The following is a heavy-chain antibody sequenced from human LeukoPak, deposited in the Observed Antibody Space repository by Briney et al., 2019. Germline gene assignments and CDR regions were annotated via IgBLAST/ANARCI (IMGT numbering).Heavy chain of an antibody. CDR2: ISYDGSNI. CDR3: ARDHRGVRDYFDY. CDR1: GFTFSSYA. J-gene: IGHJ4*02. V-gene: IGHV3-30-3*01. D-gene: IGHD3-10*01. Sequence: GGSLRLSCAASGFTFSSYAMHWVRQAPGKGLEWVAVISYDGSNIYYADSVKGRFTISRDNSKNTLYLQMNSLRAEDAAVYYCARDHRGVRDYFDYWGQGTLVTVSS.